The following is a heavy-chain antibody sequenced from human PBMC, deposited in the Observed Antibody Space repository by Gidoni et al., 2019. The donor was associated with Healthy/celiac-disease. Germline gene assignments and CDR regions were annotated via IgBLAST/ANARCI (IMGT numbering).Heavy chain of an antibody. CDR2: RAYDGSNK. J-gene: IGHJ4*02. CDR3: ARNVLYSSSWYGVDY. V-gene: IGHV3-30*03. CDR1: GFTFSSYG. Sequence: QVQLVESGGGVVQPGRSLRLSCSASGFTFSSYGMHWVLQAPGKGMEWVAVRAYDGSNKYYADSVKGRFTISRDNSKNTLYLQMNSLRAEDTAVYYCARNVLYSSSWYGVDYWGQGTLVTVSS. D-gene: IGHD6-13*01.